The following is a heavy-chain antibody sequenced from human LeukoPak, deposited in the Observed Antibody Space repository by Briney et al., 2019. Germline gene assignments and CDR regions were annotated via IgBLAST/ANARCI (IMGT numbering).Heavy chain of an antibody. CDR2: ISGSGGST. CDR1: GFTFSSYA. CDR3: AKLSSSASAY. J-gene: IGHJ4*02. V-gene: IGHV3-23*01. D-gene: IGHD6-6*01. Sequence: GGSLRLSCAASGFTFSSYAMSWVRQAPGKGLEWVSTISGSGGSTYYADSVKGRFTISRDNSKNTLYLQMNSLRDEDTAVYYCAKLSSSASAYWGQGTLVTVSS.